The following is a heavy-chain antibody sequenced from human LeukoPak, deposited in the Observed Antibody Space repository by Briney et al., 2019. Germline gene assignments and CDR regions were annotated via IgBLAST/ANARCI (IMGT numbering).Heavy chain of an antibody. D-gene: IGHD1-14*01. V-gene: IGHV3-23*01. CDR1: GFTFSNYA. J-gene: IGHJ3*02. Sequence: GGSLRLSCAASGFTFSNYAMTWVRQAPGKGLEWVSGISGSGSSTYYADSVKGRFTLSRDYPKNTLYLQMNSLRAEDTAVYYCAREKAFRTPLWIWGQGTMVTVSS. CDR3: AREKAFRTPLWI. CDR2: ISGSGSST.